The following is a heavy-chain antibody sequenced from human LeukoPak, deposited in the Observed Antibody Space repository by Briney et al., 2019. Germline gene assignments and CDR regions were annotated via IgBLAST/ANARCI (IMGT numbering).Heavy chain of an antibody. Sequence: ETLSLTCTVSGGSISSYYWSWIRQPPGKGLEWVSFISGSGGTTYYADSVKGRFTISRDNSKNTLSLQMNSLRAEDTAIYYCAKAAGYCSGGTCLDHWGQGTLVTVSS. D-gene: IGHD2-15*01. J-gene: IGHJ4*02. V-gene: IGHV3-23*01. CDR2: ISGSGGTT. CDR3: AKAAGYCSGGTCLDH. CDR1: GGSISSYY.